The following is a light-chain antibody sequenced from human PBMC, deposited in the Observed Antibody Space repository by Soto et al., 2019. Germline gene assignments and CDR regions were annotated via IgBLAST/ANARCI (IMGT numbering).Light chain of an antibody. CDR2: DVS. Sequence: QSALTQPASVSGSPGQSITISCTGTSSDVGGYNYVCWYQQHPGKAPKLVISDVSNRPSGVSDRFSGSKSGNTASLSISGLQAEDEAGYYCSSYTSSSSYVFGTGTKVTVL. CDR3: SSYTSSSSYV. J-gene: IGLJ1*01. CDR1: SSDVGGYNY. V-gene: IGLV2-14*01.